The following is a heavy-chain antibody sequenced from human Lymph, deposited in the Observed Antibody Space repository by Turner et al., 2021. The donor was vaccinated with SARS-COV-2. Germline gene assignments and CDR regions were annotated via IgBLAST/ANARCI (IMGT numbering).Heavy chain of an antibody. V-gene: IGHV1-69*01. CDR2: IIPSFGTA. CDR3: TRGETIAAHYDY. Sequence: QVQLVQSGAEVKKPGSSVKVSCKASGGTFSTYTISWVRHAPGQGLEWMGGIIPSFGTANYAQKFQGRVTITADESTSTAYMELSSLRSEDTAVYYCTRGETIAAHYDYWGQGTLVTVSS. D-gene: IGHD6-6*01. J-gene: IGHJ4*02. CDR1: GGTFSTYT.